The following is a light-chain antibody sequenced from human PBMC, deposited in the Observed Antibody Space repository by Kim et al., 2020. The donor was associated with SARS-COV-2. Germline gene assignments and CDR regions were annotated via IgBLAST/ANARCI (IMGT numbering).Light chain of an antibody. CDR1: ALPKQY. Sequence: VSTGQTARITCSGDALPKQYAYWYQQKPGQAPVLVIYKDSERPSGIPERFSGSSSGTTVTLTISGVQAEDEADYYCQSADSSDWVFGGGTQLTVL. J-gene: IGLJ3*02. CDR3: QSADSSDWV. CDR2: KDS. V-gene: IGLV3-25*03.